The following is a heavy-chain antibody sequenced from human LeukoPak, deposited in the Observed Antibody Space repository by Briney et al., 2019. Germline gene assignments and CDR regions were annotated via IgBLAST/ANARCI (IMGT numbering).Heavy chain of an antibody. Sequence: GGSLRLSCAASGFNVRSNYMAWLRQAPGKGLEGGSVIYTGGSTYYAGSVKGRFTISRDNSQNTVSLQMNSVRAEDTAMYYCVREVPQLLYYWGQGTLVSVSS. CDR3: VREVPQLLYY. D-gene: IGHD2-2*01. J-gene: IGHJ4*02. V-gene: IGHV3-53*01. CDR1: GFNVRSNY. CDR2: IYTGGST.